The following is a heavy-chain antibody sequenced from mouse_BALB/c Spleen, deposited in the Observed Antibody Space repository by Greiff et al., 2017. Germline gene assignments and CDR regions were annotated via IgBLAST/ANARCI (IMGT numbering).Heavy chain of an antibody. Sequence: EVQLQQSGTVLARPGASVKMSCKASGYTFTSYWMHWVKQRPGQGLEWIGAIYPGNSDTSYNQKFKGKAKLTAVTSTSTAYMELSSLTNEDSAVYYCTRSNGNYVYFDYWGQGTTLTVSS. CDR3: TRSNGNYVYFDY. D-gene: IGHD2-1*01. CDR2: IYPGNSDT. CDR1: GYTFTSYW. V-gene: IGHV1-5*01. J-gene: IGHJ2*01.